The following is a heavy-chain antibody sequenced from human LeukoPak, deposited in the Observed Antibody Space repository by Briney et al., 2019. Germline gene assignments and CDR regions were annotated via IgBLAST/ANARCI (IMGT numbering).Heavy chain of an antibody. CDR3: ARGGPLGFDP. V-gene: IGHV3-9*01. CDR1: RFTFDDYA. J-gene: IGHJ5*02. CDR2: ISWNSGSI. Sequence: GGSLRLSCAASRFTFDDYAMPWVRQAPGKGLEWVSGISWNSGSIGYADSVKGRFTISRDNAKNSLYLQMDRLRPGDTAVYYCARGGPLGFDPWGQGTLVTVSS.